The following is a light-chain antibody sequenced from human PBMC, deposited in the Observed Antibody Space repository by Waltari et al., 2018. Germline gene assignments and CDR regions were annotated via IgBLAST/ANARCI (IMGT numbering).Light chain of an antibody. CDR1: NSNIGSKP. V-gene: IGLV1-44*01. CDR3: AAWDVRLNAVV. CDR2: SND. Sequence: QSVLTQPPSASGTPGQTVTISCSGSNSNIGSKPVSWYQQLPGSAPKLLIYSNDRRPSGLPARFSGSKSGTSASLAITGLQSEDEADYHCAAWDVRLNAVVFGGGTKLTVL. J-gene: IGLJ2*01.